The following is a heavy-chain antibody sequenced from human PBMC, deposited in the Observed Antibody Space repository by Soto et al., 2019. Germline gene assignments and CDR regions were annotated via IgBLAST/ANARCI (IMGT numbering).Heavy chain of an antibody. CDR2: IIPMFGTA. Sequence: QVQLVQSGAEVKKPGSSVKVSCKASGGTFSSYAISWVRQAPGQGLEWMGGIIPMFGTANYAQKFPGRITIPAADPTSTAYMDLSSLRSDDTAVYYCAREGASSSWYGGFDYWGQGPLVTVSS. V-gene: IGHV1-69*12. CDR3: AREGASSSWYGGFDY. CDR1: GGTFSSYA. D-gene: IGHD6-13*01. J-gene: IGHJ4*02.